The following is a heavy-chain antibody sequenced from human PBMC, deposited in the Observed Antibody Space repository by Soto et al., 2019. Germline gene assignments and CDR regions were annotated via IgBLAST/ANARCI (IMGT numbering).Heavy chain of an antibody. V-gene: IGHV1-18*04. D-gene: IGHD3-10*01. CDR1: GYICTIYV. Sequence: ASVEVAFKASGYICTIYVINWLRHAPGQWLEWLGWIGLYIHNTNYAQKFQGRVTVTTDTSTSTVYMELRSLTSDDTALYYCARGAFDYGSETDPNTPSDYRGKGHMLTVS. CDR2: IGLYIHNT. J-gene: IGHJ4*02. CDR3: ARGAFDYGSETDPNTPSDY.